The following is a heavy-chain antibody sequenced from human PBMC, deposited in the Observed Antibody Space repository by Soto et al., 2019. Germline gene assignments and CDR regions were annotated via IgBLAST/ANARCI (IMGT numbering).Heavy chain of an antibody. CDR3: ARAGGYSRTTPNPSAYDMDV. CDR1: GFTFNSYS. D-gene: IGHD6-13*01. V-gene: IGHV3-21*01. Sequence: EVQLVESGGGLVKPGGSLRLSCAVSGFTFNSYSMNWVRQAPGKGLEWVSSISSFSNYMYYTDSVKGRFTISRDNARNSLYLQVNGLRAENTAVYYCARAGGYSRTTPNPSAYDMDVWGQGTTVTVSS. CDR2: ISSFSNYM. J-gene: IGHJ6*02.